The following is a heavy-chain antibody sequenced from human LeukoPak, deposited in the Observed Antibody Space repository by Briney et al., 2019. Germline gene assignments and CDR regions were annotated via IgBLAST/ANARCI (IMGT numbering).Heavy chain of an antibody. CDR2: IYYSGST. J-gene: IGHJ5*02. CDR3: ARRVIAASDWFDP. V-gene: IGHV4-30-4*01. CDR1: GGSISSGDYY. D-gene: IGHD6-6*01. Sequence: SQTLSLTCTVSGGSISSGDYYWSWIRQPPGKGLEWIGYIYYSGSTYYNPSLKSRVTISVDTSKNQFPLKLSSVTAADTAVYYCARRVIAASDWFDPWGQGTLVTVSS.